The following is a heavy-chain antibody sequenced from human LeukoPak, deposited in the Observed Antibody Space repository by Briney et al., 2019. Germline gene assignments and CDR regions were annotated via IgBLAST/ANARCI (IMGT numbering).Heavy chain of an antibody. V-gene: IGHV1-18*01. CDR3: AGDVAEYDYYDSSGYYY. D-gene: IGHD3-22*01. J-gene: IGHJ4*02. Sequence: ASVKVSCKASGYTFTSYGISWVRQAPGQGLEWMGWISAYNGNTNYAQKLQGRVTMTTDTSTSTAYMELRSLRSDDTAVYYCAGDVAEYDYYDSSGYYYWGQGTLVTVSS. CDR1: GYTFTSYG. CDR2: ISAYNGNT.